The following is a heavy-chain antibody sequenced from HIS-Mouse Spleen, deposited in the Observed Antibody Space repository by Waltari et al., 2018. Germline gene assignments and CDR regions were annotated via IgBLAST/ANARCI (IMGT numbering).Heavy chain of an antibody. CDR2: IYYSGST. J-gene: IGHJ2*01. CDR1: GGSISSSSYY. V-gene: IGHV4-39*01. Sequence: QLQLQESGPGLVKPSETLSLTCTVAGGSISSSSYYWGWIRQPPGKGLEWIGSIYYSGSTYYNPSLKSRVTISVDTSKNQFSLKLSSVTAADTAVYYCARHNLNHWYFDLWGRGTLVTVSS. CDR3: ARHNLNHWYFDL.